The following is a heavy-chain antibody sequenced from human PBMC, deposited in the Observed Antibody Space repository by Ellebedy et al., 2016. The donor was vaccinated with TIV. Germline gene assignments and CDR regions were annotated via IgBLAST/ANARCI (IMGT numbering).Heavy chain of an antibody. CDR2: INPNSGDT. J-gene: IGHJ6*02. V-gene: IGHV1-2*02. CDR3: ARDPPWADMDV. D-gene: IGHD7-27*01. CDR1: GYTFTGSY. Sequence: AASVKVSCKASGYTFTGSYMHWVRQAPGQGLEWMGWINPNSGDTNYAQKFPGRVTMTWDTSISTAYMELSRLRSDDTAVYYCARDPPWADMDVWGQGTTVTVSS.